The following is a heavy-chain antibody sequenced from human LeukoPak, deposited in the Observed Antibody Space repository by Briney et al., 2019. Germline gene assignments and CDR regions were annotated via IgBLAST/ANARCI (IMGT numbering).Heavy chain of an antibody. CDR2: INPNSGGT. D-gene: IGHD7-27*01. V-gene: IGHV1-2*02. CDR3: ARGKDWGPY. J-gene: IGHJ4*02. Sequence: ASVKASCKAFGYTFTGYYMHWVRQAPGQGLEWMGWINPNSGGTNSAQKFQGRVTMTRDTSISTAYMELSRLTSDDTAVYYCARGKDWGPYWGQGTLVTVSS. CDR1: GYTFTGYY.